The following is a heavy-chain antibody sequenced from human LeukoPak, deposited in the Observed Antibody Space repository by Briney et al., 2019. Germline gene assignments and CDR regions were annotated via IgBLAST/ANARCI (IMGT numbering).Heavy chain of an antibody. D-gene: IGHD6-13*01. V-gene: IGHV4-59*08. CDR1: GGSISSNY. Sequence: PSETLSLTCTVSGGSISSNYWSWIRQPPGKGLEWIGYIYYSGSTNYNPSLKSRVTISVDTSKNQFSLKLSSVTATDTAVYYCARYSSRSYYYGMDVWGQGTTVTVSS. CDR3: ARYSSRSYYYGMDV. CDR2: IYYSGST. J-gene: IGHJ6*02.